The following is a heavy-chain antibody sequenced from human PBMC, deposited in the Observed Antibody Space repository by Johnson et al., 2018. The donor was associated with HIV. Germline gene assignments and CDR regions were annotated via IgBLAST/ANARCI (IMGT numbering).Heavy chain of an antibody. CDR1: GFTVSSNC. D-gene: IGHD3-10*01. CDR2: IYSDDST. Sequence: VQLVESGGGVVQPGRSLRLSCAASGFTVSSNCMTWVRQAPGKGLEWVSVIYSDDSTYYADSVKGRFTISRDNAKNTLYLQMDSLGVEDTAVYYCARVQLLADDVFNIWGQGTMVTVSS. V-gene: IGHV3-66*01. J-gene: IGHJ3*02. CDR3: ARVQLLADDVFNI.